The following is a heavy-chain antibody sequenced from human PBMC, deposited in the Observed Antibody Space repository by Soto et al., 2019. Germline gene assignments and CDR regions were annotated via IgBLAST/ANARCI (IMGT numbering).Heavy chain of an antibody. CDR3: ARDHHYDFWSGYYTSPGYYGMDV. J-gene: IGHJ6*02. Sequence: ASVKVSCKASGYTFTGYYMHWVRQAPGQGLEVIGLINPNGGGTNYAQKFQGWVTMTRDTSISTAYMELSRLRSDDTAVYYCARDHHYDFWSGYYTSPGYYGMDVWGQGTTVTVSS. CDR1: GYTFTGYY. V-gene: IGHV1-2*04. CDR2: INPNGGGT. D-gene: IGHD3-3*01.